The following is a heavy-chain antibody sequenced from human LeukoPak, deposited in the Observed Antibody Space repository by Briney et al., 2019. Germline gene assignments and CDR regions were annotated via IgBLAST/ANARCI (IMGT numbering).Heavy chain of an antibody. CDR3: AKDLAYYGSGSYDY. CDR1: GFTFSSYA. V-gene: IGHV3-23*01. D-gene: IGHD3-10*01. J-gene: IGHJ4*02. Sequence: PGGSLRLSCAASGFTFSSYAMGWVRQAPGKGLEWVSVISGSGGSTYYADSVKGRFTISRDNSKNTLYLQMNSLRAEDTAVYYCAKDLAYYGSGSYDYWGQGTLVTVSS. CDR2: ISGSGGST.